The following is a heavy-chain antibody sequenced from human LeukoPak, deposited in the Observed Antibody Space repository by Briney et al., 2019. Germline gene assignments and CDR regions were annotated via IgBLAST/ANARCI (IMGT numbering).Heavy chain of an antibody. D-gene: IGHD3-10*01. Sequence: PGGSLRLSCAASGFTFSTYVMHWVRQAPGKGLEWVAVISYDGSNKYYADSVKGRFTISRDNSKNTLYLQMNSLRAEDTAVYYCARGTYGLGSYYYHYYGMDVWGQGTTDTVSS. V-gene: IGHV3-30*04. CDR2: ISYDGSNK. CDR1: GFTFSTYV. CDR3: ARGTYGLGSYYYHYYGMDV. J-gene: IGHJ6*02.